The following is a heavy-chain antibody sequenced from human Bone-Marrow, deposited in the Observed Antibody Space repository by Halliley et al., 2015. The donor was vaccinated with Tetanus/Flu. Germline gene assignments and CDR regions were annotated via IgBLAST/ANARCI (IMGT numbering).Heavy chain of an antibody. CDR2: ISDSGGSA. J-gene: IGHJ6*02. CDR3: AKSRITSVYDGLDV. Sequence: SVISDSGGSAYYADSVKGRFTRSRDNSKNTLFLQLNSLRVEDTAIYYCAKSRITSVYDGLDVWGQGTTVTVSS. V-gene: IGHV3-23*01. D-gene: IGHD3-10*01.